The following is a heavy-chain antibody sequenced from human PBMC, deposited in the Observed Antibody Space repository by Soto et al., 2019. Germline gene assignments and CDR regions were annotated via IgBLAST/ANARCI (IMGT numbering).Heavy chain of an antibody. D-gene: IGHD3-3*01. CDR2: ISYDGSNT. J-gene: IGHJ4*02. CDR3: ARGGVATLMYHFDN. Sequence: QVQLVESGGGVVQPGRSLRLSCVASGFTFSNYGMHWVRQAPGKGLEWGAVISYDGSNTYYADSVKGRFTISRDNSRNTLYLQMDSLRAEDTAVYFCARGGVATLMYHFDNWGPGILVTVSS. CDR1: GFTFSNYG. V-gene: IGHV3-30*03.